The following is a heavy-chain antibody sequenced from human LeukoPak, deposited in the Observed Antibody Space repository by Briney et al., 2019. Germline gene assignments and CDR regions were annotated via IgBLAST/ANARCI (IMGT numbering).Heavy chain of an antibody. CDR2: ISSSGSTI. CDR3: ARGDIVATIGRLDY. D-gene: IGHD5-12*01. J-gene: IGHJ4*02. Sequence: GGSLRLSCAASGFTFSSYEMNWVRQAPGKGLEWVSYISSSGSTIYYADSVKGRFTISRDNAKNSLYLQMNSLRAEDTAVYYCARGDIVATIGRLDYWGQGTLVTVSS. V-gene: IGHV3-48*03. CDR1: GFTFSSYE.